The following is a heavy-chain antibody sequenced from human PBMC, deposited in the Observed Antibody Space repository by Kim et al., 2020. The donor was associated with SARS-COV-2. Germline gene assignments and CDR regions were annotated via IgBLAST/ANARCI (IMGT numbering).Heavy chain of an antibody. CDR3: ARDGGIKFFGGVTADYGMDV. CDR1: GFTFSIYS. V-gene: IGHV3-21*01. Sequence: GGSLRLSCAASGFTFSIYSMNWVRQAPGKGLEWVSSISSSSSYIYYADSVKGRFTISRDNAKNSLYLQMNSLRAEDTAVYYCARDGGIKFFGGVTADYGMDVWGQGTTVTVSS. D-gene: IGHD3-3*01. CDR2: ISSSSSYI. J-gene: IGHJ6*02.